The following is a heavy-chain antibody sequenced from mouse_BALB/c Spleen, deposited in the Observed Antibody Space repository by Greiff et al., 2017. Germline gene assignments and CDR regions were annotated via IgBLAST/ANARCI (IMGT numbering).Heavy chain of an antibody. J-gene: IGHJ2*01. CDR1: GYSITSGYY. D-gene: IGHD1-1*01. CDR2: ISYDGSN. V-gene: IGHV3-6*02. Sequence: ESGPGLVKPSQSLSLTCSVTGYSITSGYYWNWIRQFPGNKLEWMGYISYDGSNNYNPSLKNRISITRDTSKNQFFLKLNSVTTEDTATYYCARAATVVEKGFDDWGQGTTLTVSS. CDR3: ARAATVVEKGFDD.